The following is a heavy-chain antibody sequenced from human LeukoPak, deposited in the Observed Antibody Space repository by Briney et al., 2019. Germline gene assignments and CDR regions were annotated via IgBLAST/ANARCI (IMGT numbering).Heavy chain of an antibody. Sequence: ASVKVSCKASGYTFTSYYMHWVRQAPGQGLEWMGIINPSGGSTSYAQKFQGRVTMTRDMSTSTVYMELSSLRSEDTAVYYCARGKRQPLLWFGESDAFDIWGQGTMVTVSS. CDR2: INPSGGST. V-gene: IGHV1-46*01. J-gene: IGHJ3*02. CDR1: GYTFTSYY. CDR3: ARGKRQPLLWFGESDAFDI. D-gene: IGHD3-10*01.